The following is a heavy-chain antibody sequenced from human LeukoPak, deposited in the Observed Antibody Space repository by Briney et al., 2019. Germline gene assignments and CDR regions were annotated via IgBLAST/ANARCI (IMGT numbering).Heavy chain of an antibody. CDR3: AKGDTGAIRRYYLDS. CDR2: TDTSGVIT. D-gene: IGHD5-18*01. V-gene: IGHV3-23*05. J-gene: IGHJ4*02. CDR1: GFTLSNYG. Sequence: PGGSLRLSCAASGFTLSNYGMNWVRQAPGKGLEWVSVTDTSGVITYYTDSVKGRFTISRDNSKNTLNLQMDSLRVEDTAVYYCAKGDTGAIRRYYLDSWGQGTLVTVSS.